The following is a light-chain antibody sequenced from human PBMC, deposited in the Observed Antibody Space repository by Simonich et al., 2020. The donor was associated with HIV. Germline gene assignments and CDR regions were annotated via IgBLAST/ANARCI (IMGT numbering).Light chain of an antibody. CDR1: STDFWCYNL. J-gene: IGLJ2*01. V-gene: IGLV2-23*01. Sequence: QSALTQPASVSGSPGQSITISCTGTSTDFWCYNLVSWYQQHPGKAPKLMIYEGSQRPSGVSNRFSGSKSGNTASLTISGLQAEDEANYYCCAYAGSSTLVFGGGTKLTVL. CDR2: EGS. CDR3: CAYAGSSTLV.